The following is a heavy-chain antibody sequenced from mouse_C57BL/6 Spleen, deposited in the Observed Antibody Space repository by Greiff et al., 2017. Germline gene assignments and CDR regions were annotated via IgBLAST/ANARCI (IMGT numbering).Heavy chain of an antibody. CDR2: INPSTGGT. D-gene: IGHD1-1*02. CDR1: GYSFTGYY. Sequence: EVQLQESGPELVKPGASVKISCKASGYSFTGYYMNWVKQSPEKSLEWIGEINPSTGGTTYNQKFKAKATLTVDKSSSTAYMQLKSLTSEDSAVYYCAREVGKAAWFAYWGQGTLVTVSA. V-gene: IGHV1-42*01. CDR3: AREVGKAAWFAY. J-gene: IGHJ3*01.